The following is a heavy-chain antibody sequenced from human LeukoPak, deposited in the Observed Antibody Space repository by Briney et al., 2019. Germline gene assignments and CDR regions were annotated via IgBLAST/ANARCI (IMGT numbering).Heavy chain of an antibody. J-gene: IGHJ4*02. CDR3: AKAKKAVAGFFDF. V-gene: IGHV4-59*01. CDR2: IYYSGSS. Sequence: QVQLQESGPGLVKPSETLSLTCTVSGGSISSYYWSWIRQPPGKGLEWIGYIYYSGSSNYNPSLKSRVTMSADTSKNQLSLKLSSVTAADTAVYYCAKAKKAVAGFFDFWGQGTLVTVSS. D-gene: IGHD6-19*01. CDR1: GGSISSYY.